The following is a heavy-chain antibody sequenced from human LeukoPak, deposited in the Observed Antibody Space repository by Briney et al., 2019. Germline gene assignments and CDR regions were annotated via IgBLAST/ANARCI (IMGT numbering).Heavy chain of an antibody. D-gene: IGHD6-13*01. CDR2: IRYDGNIK. CDR1: GFTFSTYG. CDR3: ARDQAAAGTHYFDY. Sequence: GGSLRLSCAASGFTFSTYGMEWVRQAPGKGLEWVAFIRYDGNIKSYADSVKGRFTVSRDNSKNTLYLQMNSLRAEDTAVYYCARDQAAAGTHYFDYWGQGTLVTVSS. V-gene: IGHV3-30*02. J-gene: IGHJ4*02.